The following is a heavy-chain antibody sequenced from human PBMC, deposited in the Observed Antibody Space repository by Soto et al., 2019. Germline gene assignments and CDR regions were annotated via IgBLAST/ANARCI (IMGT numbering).Heavy chain of an antibody. D-gene: IGHD3-3*01. CDR3: AKDMGYYDFWSGSLTYGMDV. CDR1: GFTFDDYT. Sequence: PGGSLRLSCAASGFTFDDYTMHWVRQAPGKGLEWVSLISWDGGSTYYADSVKGRFTISRDNSKNSLYLQMNSLRTEDTALYYCAKDMGYYDFWSGSLTYGMDVWGQGTTVTVSS. V-gene: IGHV3-43*01. CDR2: ISWDGGST. J-gene: IGHJ6*02.